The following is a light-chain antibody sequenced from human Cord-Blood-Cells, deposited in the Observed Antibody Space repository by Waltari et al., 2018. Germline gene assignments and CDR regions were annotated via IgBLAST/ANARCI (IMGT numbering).Light chain of an antibody. CDR1: SSNLGAGYD. J-gene: IGLJ3*02. V-gene: IGLV1-40*01. CDR2: GNS. CDR3: QSYDSSLNWV. Sequence: QSVLTQPPSVSGAPGQRVPIPCTGSSSNLGAGYDVPWYQQLPGTAPKLLIYGNSNRPSGVPDRFSGSKSGTSASLAITGLQAEDEADYYCQSYDSSLNWVFGGGTKLTVL.